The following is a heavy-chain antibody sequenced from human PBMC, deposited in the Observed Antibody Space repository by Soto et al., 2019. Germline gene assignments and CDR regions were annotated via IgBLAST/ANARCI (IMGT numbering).Heavy chain of an antibody. V-gene: IGHV1-69*13. CDR2: IIPIFGTA. D-gene: IGHD6-13*01. CDR1: GGTFSSYA. Sequence: GASVKVSCKASGGTFSSYAISWVRQAPGQGLEWMGGIIPIFGTANYAQKFQGRVTITADESTSTAYMELSSLRSEDTAVYYCARVLPPFIINSSSWYAFDYYYGMDVWGQGTTVTVSS. CDR3: ARVLPPFIINSSSWYAFDYYYGMDV. J-gene: IGHJ6*02.